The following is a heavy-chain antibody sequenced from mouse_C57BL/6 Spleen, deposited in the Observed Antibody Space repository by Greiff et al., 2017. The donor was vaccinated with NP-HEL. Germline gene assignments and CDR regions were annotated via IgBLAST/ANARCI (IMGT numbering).Heavy chain of an antibody. J-gene: IGHJ1*03. D-gene: IGHD1-1*01. CDR3: ARRVYYGSPWYFDV. CDR1: GYTFTDYN. CDR2: INPNNGGT. Sequence: EVQLQESGPELVKPGASVKMSCKASGYTFTDYNMHWVKQSHGKSLEWIGYINPNNGGTSYNQKFKGKATLTVNKSSSTAYMELRSLTSEDSAVYYCARRVYYGSPWYFDVWGTGTTVTVSS. V-gene: IGHV1-22*01.